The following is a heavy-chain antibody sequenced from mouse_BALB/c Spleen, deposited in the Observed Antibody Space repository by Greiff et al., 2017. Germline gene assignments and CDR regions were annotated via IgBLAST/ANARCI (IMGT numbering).Heavy chain of an antibody. CDR3: AREVGRQGYFDV. CDR1: GYTFTSYT. Sequence: QVQLQQSGAELARPGASVKMSCKASGYTFTSYTMHWVKQRPGQGLEWIGYINPSSGYTNYNQKFKDKATLTADKSSSTAYMQLSSLTSEDSAVYYCAREVGRQGYFDVWGAGTTVTVSS. D-gene: IGHD4-1*01. CDR2: INPSSGYT. J-gene: IGHJ1*01. V-gene: IGHV1-4*01.